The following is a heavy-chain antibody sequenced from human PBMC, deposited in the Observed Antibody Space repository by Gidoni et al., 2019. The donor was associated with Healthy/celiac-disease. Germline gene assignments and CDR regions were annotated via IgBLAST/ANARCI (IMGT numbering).Heavy chain of an antibody. V-gene: IGHV3-30*18. CDR3: AKGESVDYGDYEYYYYYYMDV. D-gene: IGHD4-17*01. CDR2: ISYDGSNK. CDR1: GFTFSSYG. Sequence: GFTFSSYGMHWVRQAPGKGLEWVAVISYDGSNKYYADSVKGRFTISRDNSKNTLYLQMNSLRAEDTAVYYCAKGESVDYGDYEYYYYYYMDVWGKGTTVTVSS. J-gene: IGHJ6*03.